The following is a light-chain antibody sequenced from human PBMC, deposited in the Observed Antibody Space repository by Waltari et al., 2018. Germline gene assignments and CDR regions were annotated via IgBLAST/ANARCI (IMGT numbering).Light chain of an antibody. V-gene: IGLV2-11*01. J-gene: IGLJ3*02. CDR1: STDVGAYNF. CDR2: DVS. Sequence: QSALTQPRSVSGSPGQSVTISCTGTSTDVGAYNFVSWHQQHPGKAPKLMIYDVSQRPSGVPDRFSASKSGTTASLTISGLQAEDEADYYCCSYAGTYTNWVFGGGTKLTVL. CDR3: CSYAGTYTNWV.